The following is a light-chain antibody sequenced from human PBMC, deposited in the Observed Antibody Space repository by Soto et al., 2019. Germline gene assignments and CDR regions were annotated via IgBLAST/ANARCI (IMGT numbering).Light chain of an antibody. CDR3: QRYGTPPWT. V-gene: IGKV3-20*01. Sequence: EIVLTQSPGTLSLSPGERATLSCRASQSITSAYLAWYQQKPGRAPRLVIYGAFNRATGIPDRFSASGPGTDFTLTISGLEPEDSAVYFCQRYGTPPWTFGQGTKVEIK. CDR2: GAF. CDR1: QSITSAY. J-gene: IGKJ1*01.